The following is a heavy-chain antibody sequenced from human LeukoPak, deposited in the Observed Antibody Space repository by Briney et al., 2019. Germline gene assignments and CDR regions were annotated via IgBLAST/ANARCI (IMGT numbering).Heavy chain of an antibody. CDR3: ARGTSRYYDSSGYLH. CDR2: IIPIFGTA. Sequence: SVKVSCKASGGTFSSYAISWVRQAPGQGLEWMGRIIPIFGTANYAQKFQGRVTITTDESTSTAYMELSSLRSEDTAVYYCARGTSRYYDSSGYLHWGQGTLVTVSS. J-gene: IGHJ4*02. D-gene: IGHD3-22*01. V-gene: IGHV1-69*05. CDR1: GGTFSSYA.